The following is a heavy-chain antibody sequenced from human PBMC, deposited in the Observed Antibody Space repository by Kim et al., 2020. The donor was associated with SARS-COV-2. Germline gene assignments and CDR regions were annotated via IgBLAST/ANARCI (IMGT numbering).Heavy chain of an antibody. CDR3: AREWADIVVVPAAPGSYYYGMDV. Sequence: GGSLRLSCAASGFTVSSNYMSWVRQAPGKGLEWVSVIYSGGSTYYADSVKGRFTISRDNSKNTLYLQMNSLRAEDTAVYYCAREWADIVVVPAAPGSYYYGMDVWGQGTTVTVSS. D-gene: IGHD2-2*01. J-gene: IGHJ6*02. V-gene: IGHV3-53*01. CDR2: IYSGGST. CDR1: GFTVSSNY.